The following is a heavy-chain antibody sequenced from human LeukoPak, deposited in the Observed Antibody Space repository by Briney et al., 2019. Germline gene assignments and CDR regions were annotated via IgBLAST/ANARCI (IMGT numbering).Heavy chain of an antibody. CDR2: ISGNGGKT. CDR3: ARAPPLERIGWYGEDEF. Sequence: PGGSLRLSCAASGFTFSSYAMHWVRQAPGKGPEYVAAISGNGGKTHYGSSVQGRFTVSRDNSKNTLYLQMGSLRTEDMAVYYCARAPPLERIGWYGEDEFRGQGTLVTVSS. D-gene: IGHD6-19*01. CDR1: GFTFSSYA. J-gene: IGHJ1*01. V-gene: IGHV3-64*01.